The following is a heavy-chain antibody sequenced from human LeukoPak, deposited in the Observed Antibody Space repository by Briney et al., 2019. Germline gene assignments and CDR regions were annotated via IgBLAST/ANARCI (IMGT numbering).Heavy chain of an antibody. CDR1: GFTVSSNY. CDR2: IYSGGST. D-gene: IGHD5-18*01. V-gene: IGHV3-53*01. Sequence: PGGSLRLSCAASGFTVSSNYMSWVRQAPGKGLEWVSVIYSGGSTYYADSVKGRFTISRDNSKNTLYLQMNSLRAEDTAVYYCASTPAGGYSYGYGYWGQGTVVTVSS. CDR3: ASTPAGGYSYGYGY. J-gene: IGHJ4*02.